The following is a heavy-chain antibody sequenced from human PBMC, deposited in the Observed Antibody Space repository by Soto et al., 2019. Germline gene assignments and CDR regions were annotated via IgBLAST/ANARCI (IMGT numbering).Heavy chain of an antibody. D-gene: IGHD3-9*01. CDR2: IYPGDLDT. CDR1: GYSFSSFW. Sequence: GESLKISCKGSGYSFSSFWVAWVRQTPGKGLEWLGIIYPGDLDTRYTSSFQGHVIISADKSSSTVYLQWSSLKASDTAMYYCARHGVGDILTGQPDYWGQGTLVTVSS. V-gene: IGHV5-51*01. J-gene: IGHJ4*02. CDR3: ARHGVGDILTGQPDY.